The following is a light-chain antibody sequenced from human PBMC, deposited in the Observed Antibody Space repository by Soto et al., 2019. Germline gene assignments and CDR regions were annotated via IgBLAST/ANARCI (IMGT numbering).Light chain of an antibody. J-gene: IGLJ2*01. CDR2: DVS. CDR3: SSYTSSSTLVV. Sequence: QPALTQPASVSGSPGQSITISCTGTSSDVGDYNYVSWYQQDPGKAPKLMIYDVSNRPSGVSNRFSGSKSGNTASLTISGLQAEDEADYYCSSYTSSSTLVVFGGGTKLTVL. V-gene: IGLV2-14*01. CDR1: SSDVGDYNY.